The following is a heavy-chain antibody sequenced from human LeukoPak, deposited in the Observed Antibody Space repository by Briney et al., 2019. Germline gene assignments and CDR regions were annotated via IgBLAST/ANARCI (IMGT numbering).Heavy chain of an antibody. CDR1: GFTFSSYA. CDR3: AKEQGTRTEWYFDY. Sequence: PGGSLRLSCAASGFTFSSYAMHWVRQAPGKGLEWVAVISYDGSNKYYADSVKGRFTISRDNSKNTLYLQMNSLRAEDTAVYYCAKEQGTRTEWYFDYWGQGTLVTVSS. V-gene: IGHV3-30*04. J-gene: IGHJ4*02. D-gene: IGHD1-1*01. CDR2: ISYDGSNK.